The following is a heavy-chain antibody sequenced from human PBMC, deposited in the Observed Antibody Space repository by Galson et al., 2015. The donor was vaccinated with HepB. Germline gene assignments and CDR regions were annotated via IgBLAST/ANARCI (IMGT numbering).Heavy chain of an antibody. V-gene: IGHV3-23*01. CDR2: IRGSGGST. CDR3: AKDLGDDLSDY. Sequence: SLRLSCAASGFTFSSYAMSWVRQAPGTGLEWVSAIRGSGGSTYYADSVKGRFTISRDNSKNTLYLQMHRLRAEDTAVYYCAKDLGDDLSDYWGQGTLVTVSS. J-gene: IGHJ4*02. CDR1: GFTFSSYA. D-gene: IGHD3-16*01.